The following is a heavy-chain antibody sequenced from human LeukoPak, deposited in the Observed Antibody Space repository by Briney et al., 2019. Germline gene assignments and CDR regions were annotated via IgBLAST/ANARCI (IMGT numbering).Heavy chain of an antibody. Sequence: PGGSLRLSCAASGFTFSSYWMIWVRQAPGKGLEWVANIQQDGSEKDYVDSVKGRFTISRDNAKNSLYLQMNSLRAEDTAVYYCARNPPRYFNWGQGTLVTVSS. V-gene: IGHV3-7*05. J-gene: IGHJ4*02. CDR2: IQQDGSEK. CDR3: ARNPPRYFN. D-gene: IGHD1-26*01. CDR1: GFTFSSYW.